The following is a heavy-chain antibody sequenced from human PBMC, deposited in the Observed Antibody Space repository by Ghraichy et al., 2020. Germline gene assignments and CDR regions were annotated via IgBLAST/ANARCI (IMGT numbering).Heavy chain of an antibody. J-gene: IGHJ5*02. D-gene: IGHD3-3*01. CDR2: ISSSSSYI. CDR1: GFTFSSYS. Sequence: WGSLRLSCAASGFTFSSYSMNWVRQVPGKGLEWVSSISSSSSYIYYADSVKGRFTISRDNAKNSLYLQMNSLRAEDTAVYYCAFSGGDFWSGPAWFDPWGQGTLVTVSS. V-gene: IGHV3-21*01. CDR3: AFSGGDFWSGPAWFDP.